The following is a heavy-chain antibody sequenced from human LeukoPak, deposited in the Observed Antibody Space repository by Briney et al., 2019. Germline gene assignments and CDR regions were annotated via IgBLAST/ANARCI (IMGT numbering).Heavy chain of an antibody. Sequence: ASVKVSCKASGYIFTGYYIHWVRQAPGQGLEWMGFINPNSGGTNYAQKFQGRVTMTRDTSISTAYMELSSLTSDDTALYYCARDLEGYHYGSGNYPQWGQGTLITVSS. CDR2: INPNSGGT. CDR3: ARDLEGYHYGSGNYPQ. V-gene: IGHV1-2*02. J-gene: IGHJ4*02. CDR1: GYIFTGYY. D-gene: IGHD3-10*01.